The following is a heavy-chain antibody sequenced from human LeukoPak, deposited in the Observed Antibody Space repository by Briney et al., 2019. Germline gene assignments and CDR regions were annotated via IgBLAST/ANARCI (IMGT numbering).Heavy chain of an antibody. D-gene: IGHD6-6*01. CDR2: ISHDGRNK. J-gene: IGHJ6*03. Sequence: PGGSLRLSCAASGFTFSSYAMHWVRQAPGKGLEWVAVISHDGRNKDYADSVKGRFTISRDNSKNTPYLQMNSLRAEDTAVYYCATAPGEQLVPHYYYYYMDVWGKGTTVTVSS. V-gene: IGHV3-30*04. CDR1: GFTFSSYA. CDR3: ATAPGEQLVPHYYYYYMDV.